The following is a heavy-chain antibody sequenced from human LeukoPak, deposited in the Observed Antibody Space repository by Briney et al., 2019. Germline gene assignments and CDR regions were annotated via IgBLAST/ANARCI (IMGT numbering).Heavy chain of an antibody. Sequence: GGSLRLSCAASGFTFSRYAMHWVRQAPGKGLEWVSVIYSGGSTYYADSVKGRFTISRDNSKNTLYLQMNSLRAEDTAVYYCARSPHYYNSSGYPLAVDYWGQGTLVTVSS. D-gene: IGHD3-22*01. CDR1: GFTFSRYA. J-gene: IGHJ4*02. CDR3: ARSPHYYNSSGYPLAVDY. V-gene: IGHV3-53*01. CDR2: IYSGGST.